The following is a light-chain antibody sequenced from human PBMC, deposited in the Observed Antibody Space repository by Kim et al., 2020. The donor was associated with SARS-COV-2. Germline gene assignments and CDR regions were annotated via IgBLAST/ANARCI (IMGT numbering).Light chain of an antibody. CDR3: QQYNSYSIT. CDR1: QSISSW. Sequence: ASVGNRVTITCRASQSISSWLAWYQQKPGKAPKLLIYDASSLESGVPSRFSGSGSGTEFTLTISSLQPDDFATYYCQQYNSYSITFGQGTRLEIK. V-gene: IGKV1-5*01. CDR2: DAS. J-gene: IGKJ5*01.